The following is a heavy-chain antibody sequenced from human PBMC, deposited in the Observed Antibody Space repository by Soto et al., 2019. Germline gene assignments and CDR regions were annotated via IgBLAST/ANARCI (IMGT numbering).Heavy chain of an antibody. CDR2: IFSDDEK. CDR1: GFSLNDARMG. V-gene: IGHV2-26*01. CDR3: ARIQRVDGSGMGP. D-gene: IGHD3-10*01. J-gene: IGHJ5*02. Sequence: QVTLKESGPVLVKPTETLTLTCTVSGFSLNDARMGVSWIRQPPGKALEWLAHIFSDDEKSYSTSLKSRLTISKDTSKSQVVLIMTDMDPVDTATYFCARIQRVDGSGMGPWGQGTLVTVSS.